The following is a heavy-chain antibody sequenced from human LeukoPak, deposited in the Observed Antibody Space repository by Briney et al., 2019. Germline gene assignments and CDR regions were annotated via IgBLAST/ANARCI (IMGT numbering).Heavy chain of an antibody. D-gene: IGHD6-6*01. CDR1: GFTFSSYS. CDR2: ISSSSSYI. Sequence: GGSLRLSCAASGFTFSSYSMNWVRQAPGKGLEWVSSISSSSSYIYYADSVKGRFTISRDNSKNSLYLQMNSLRTEDTALYYCAKDAEYSSSSRTLDYWGQGTLVTVSS. CDR3: AKDAEYSSSSRTLDY. J-gene: IGHJ4*02. V-gene: IGHV3-21*04.